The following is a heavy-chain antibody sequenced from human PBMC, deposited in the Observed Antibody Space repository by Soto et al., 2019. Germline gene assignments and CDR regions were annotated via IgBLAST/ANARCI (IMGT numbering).Heavy chain of an antibody. CDR1: GFSLSTSGVG. Sequence: QITLKESGPTLVKPTQTLTLTCTFSGFSLSTSGVGVGWIRQPPGKALEWLALIYWDDDKRYSPSLKSRLTTTKDTSKNPGVLTMTNKDPVDTATYYCAHSLAASTYGDYEPINSVDYWCQGTLVTVSS. D-gene: IGHD4-17*01. V-gene: IGHV2-5*02. J-gene: IGHJ4*02. CDR2: IYWDDDK. CDR3: AHSLAASTYGDYEPINSVDY.